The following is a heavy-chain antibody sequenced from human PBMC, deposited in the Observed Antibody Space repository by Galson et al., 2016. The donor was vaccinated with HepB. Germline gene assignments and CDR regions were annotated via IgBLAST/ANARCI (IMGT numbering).Heavy chain of an antibody. V-gene: IGHV3-30*04. Sequence: SLRLSCAASGFTFNSHAIHWVRQAPGKGLEWVAVISYDGTNKYYADSVKGRSTTSRDNSNNTLSLQMNFLRAEDTAVYYCARVGHRGYIYGHNDYWGQGTLVTVSS. CDR1: GFTFNSHA. CDR3: ARVGHRGYIYGHNDY. D-gene: IGHD5-18*01. CDR2: ISYDGTNK. J-gene: IGHJ4*02.